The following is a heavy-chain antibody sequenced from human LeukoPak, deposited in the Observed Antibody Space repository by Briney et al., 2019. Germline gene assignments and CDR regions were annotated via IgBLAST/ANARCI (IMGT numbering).Heavy chain of an antibody. Sequence: SETLSLTCTVSGGSISSGGYYWSWIRQHPGKGLEWIVYIYHSGSTYYNPSLRSRLTISVYTSKNQFSLKLSSVTAADTAVYYCARDFHGADDYWGQGTLVTVSS. CDR3: ARDFHGADDY. J-gene: IGHJ4*02. V-gene: IGHV4-31*03. D-gene: IGHD1-26*01. CDR1: GGSISSGGYY. CDR2: IYHSGST.